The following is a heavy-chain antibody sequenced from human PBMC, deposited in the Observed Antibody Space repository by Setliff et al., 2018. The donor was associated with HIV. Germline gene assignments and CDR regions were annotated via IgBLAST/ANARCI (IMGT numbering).Heavy chain of an antibody. CDR2: VSPDGYEK. Sequence: PGGSLRLSCAAFGYGYSTFDMDWVRQTPGKGLEWVADVSPDGYEKRYADFAKGRFTVSRDNSKNILFLQMDSLGAEDTGIYYCAKPTSGMYPRAFDLWGRGTVGTVSS. J-gene: IGHJ3*01. CDR1: GYGYSTFD. CDR3: AKPTSGMYPRAFDL. V-gene: IGHV3-23*01. D-gene: IGHD1-26*01.